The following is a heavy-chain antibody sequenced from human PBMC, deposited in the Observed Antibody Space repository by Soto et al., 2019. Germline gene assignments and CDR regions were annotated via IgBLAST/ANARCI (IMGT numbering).Heavy chain of an antibody. D-gene: IGHD3-3*01. Sequence: TLSLTCTVSGGSISSGAYYWSSIRQHPEKGLEWIGYIYYSGSTYYNPSLKSRVTISVDTSKNQFSLKLSSVTAADTAVDYGARAGYDFWSGYLNWFDPWGQGTLVTVS. CDR3: ARAGYDFWSGYLNWFDP. CDR2: IYYSGST. CDR1: GGSISSGAYY. V-gene: IGHV4-31*03. J-gene: IGHJ5*02.